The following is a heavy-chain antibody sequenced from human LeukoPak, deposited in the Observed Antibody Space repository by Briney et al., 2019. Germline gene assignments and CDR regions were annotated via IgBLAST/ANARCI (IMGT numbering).Heavy chain of an antibody. CDR2: IDYSGST. Sequence: SETLSLTCTVSGGSIRSYYWGWIRQPPGKGLEYIASIDYSGSTYYNPSLKSRVTISVDTSKNQFSLKLSSVTAADTAVYYCARGSPYHFWGQGTLVTVSS. CDR1: GGSIRSYY. V-gene: IGHV4-39*01. CDR3: ARGSPYHF. D-gene: IGHD2-2*01. J-gene: IGHJ4*02.